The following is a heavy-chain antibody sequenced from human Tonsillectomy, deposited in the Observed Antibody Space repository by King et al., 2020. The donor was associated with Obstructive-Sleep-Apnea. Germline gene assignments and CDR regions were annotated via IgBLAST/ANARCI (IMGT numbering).Heavy chain of an antibody. CDR3: ARHRGVEDYGGYGDYFDY. V-gene: IGHV4-59*08. D-gene: IGHD5-12*01. CDR2: MYYSGNT. Sequence: QLQESGPGLVKPSETLSLTCTVSGGSLSNYYWSWIRQPPGKGLDWIGYMYYSGNTNFNPSLKSRVTISADTSKIQFSLRLSSVTAADTAVYYCARHRGVEDYGGYGDYFDYWGQGTLVTVSS. J-gene: IGHJ4*02. CDR1: GGSLSNYY.